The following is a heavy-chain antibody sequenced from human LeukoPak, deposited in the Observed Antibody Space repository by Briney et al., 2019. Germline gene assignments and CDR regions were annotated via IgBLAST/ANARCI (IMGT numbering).Heavy chain of an antibody. CDR2: IYSSGST. D-gene: IGHD3-3*01. V-gene: IGHV4-4*07. CDR3: VGWSATRIDY. J-gene: IGHJ4*02. Sequence: SETLSLTCTVSGGSISSDYWSWIRQPAGKGLEWIGRIYSSGSTNYNPSLKSRVTTSVDTSKNQFSLKLSSVTAADTAVYYCVGWSATRIDYWGQGTLVTVSS. CDR1: GGSISSDY.